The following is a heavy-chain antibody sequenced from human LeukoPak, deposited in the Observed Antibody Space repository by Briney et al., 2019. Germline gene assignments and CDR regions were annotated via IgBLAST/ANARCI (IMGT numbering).Heavy chain of an antibody. CDR1: GGSISSGSYY. V-gene: IGHV4-61*02. J-gene: IGHJ4*02. CDR2: IYTSGST. CDR3: ARDQGGYSYGYVY. Sequence: SETLSLTCTVSGGSISSGSYYWSWIRQPAGKGLEWIGRIYTSGSTNYNPSLKSRVTISVDTSKNQFSLNLSSVTAADTAVYYCARDQGGYSYGYVYWGQGTLVTVSS. D-gene: IGHD5-18*01.